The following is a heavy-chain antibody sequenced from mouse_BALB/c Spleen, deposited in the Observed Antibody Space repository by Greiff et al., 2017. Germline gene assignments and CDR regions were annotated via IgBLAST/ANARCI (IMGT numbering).Heavy chain of an antibody. D-gene: IGHD2-10*02. CDR1: GFSLTSYG. CDR3: AKYGNYGEYFDY. Sequence: VMLVESGPGLVAPSQSLSITCTVSGFSLTSYGVHWVRQPPGKGLEWLGVIWAGGSTNYNSALMSRLSISKDNSKSQVFLKMNSLQTDDTAMYYCAKYGNYGEYFDYWGQGTTLTVSS. CDR2: IWAGGST. V-gene: IGHV2-9*02. J-gene: IGHJ2*01.